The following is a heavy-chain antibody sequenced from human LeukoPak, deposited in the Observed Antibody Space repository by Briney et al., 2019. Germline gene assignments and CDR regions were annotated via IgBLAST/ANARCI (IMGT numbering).Heavy chain of an antibody. Sequence: PSETLSLTCAVYGESFSGYFWSWVRQAPGKGLEWVSVIYSGGSTYYADSVKGRFTISRDNSKNTLYLQMNSLRAEDTAVYYCAREGRAAGTYYGMDVWGQGTTVTVSS. CDR1: GESFSGYF. D-gene: IGHD6-13*01. J-gene: IGHJ6*02. CDR2: IYSGGST. V-gene: IGHV3-53*01. CDR3: AREGRAAGTYYGMDV.